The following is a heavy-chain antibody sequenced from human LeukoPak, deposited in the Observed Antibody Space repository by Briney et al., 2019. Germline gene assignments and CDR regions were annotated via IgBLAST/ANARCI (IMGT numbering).Heavy chain of an antibody. V-gene: IGHV4-59*02. J-gene: IGHJ4*02. CDR2: IYHSGNT. Sequence: SETLSLTCNVSGASVSSNYWSWIRQPPGTGLEWIGYIYHSGNTNYSPSLESRVTMSVDTSKHQFSLNLYSVTAADTAVYYCASGGGWNDKFNYWGQGALVTVSS. D-gene: IGHD1-1*01. CDR3: ASGGGWNDKFNY. CDR1: GASVSSNY.